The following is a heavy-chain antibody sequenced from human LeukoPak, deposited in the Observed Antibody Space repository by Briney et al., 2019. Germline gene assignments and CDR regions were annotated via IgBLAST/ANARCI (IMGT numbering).Heavy chain of an antibody. CDR3: ARDATTYCGGDCYNDY. J-gene: IGHJ4*02. CDR2: MNPNSGNT. Sequence: ASVKVSCKASGYTFTSYDINWVRQATGQGLEWMGWMNPNSGNTGYAQKFQGRVTMTRDTSTSTVYMEPSSLRSEDTAVYYCARDATTYCGGDCYNDYWGQGTLVTVSS. V-gene: IGHV1-8*01. D-gene: IGHD2-21*01. CDR1: GYTFTSYD.